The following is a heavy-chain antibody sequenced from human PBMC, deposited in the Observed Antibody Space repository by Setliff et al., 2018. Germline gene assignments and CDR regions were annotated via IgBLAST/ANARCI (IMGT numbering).Heavy chain of an antibody. CDR2: LYYSGNT. CDR3: ARLPGYCNGGNCYGYYTFDI. J-gene: IGHJ3*02. D-gene: IGHD2-15*01. V-gene: IGHV4-39*02. CDR1: GGSVDSKIYS. Sequence: PSETLSLTCAVSGGSVDSKIYSWGWIRQPPGKGLEWIAALYYSGNTYYNPSLNGRVTISEDTSKNDFSLKLKSVTAADTAVYYCARLPGYCNGGNCYGYYTFDIWGQGTMVTVSS.